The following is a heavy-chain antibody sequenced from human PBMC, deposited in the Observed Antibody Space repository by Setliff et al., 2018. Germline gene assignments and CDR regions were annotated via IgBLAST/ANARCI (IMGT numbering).Heavy chain of an antibody. CDR2: VFYSGDT. J-gene: IGHJ4*02. CDR3: ARTGTYRYFDY. D-gene: IGHD1-26*01. CDR1: GGSVKSHY. V-gene: IGHV4-59*08. Sequence: SETLSLTCTVSGGSVKSHYWSWIRQTPEKGLEWIGFVFYSGDTRYNPSLKSRVTMSVDTSKNQFSLNLRSVTAADTAVYYCARTGTYRYFDYWGQGILVTVSS.